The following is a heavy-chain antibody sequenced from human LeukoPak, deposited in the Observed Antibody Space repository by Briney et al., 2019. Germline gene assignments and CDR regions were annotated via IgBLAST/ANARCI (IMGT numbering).Heavy chain of an antibody. CDR2: IRADAVTT. CDR1: GFIFSHHG. J-gene: IGHJ4*02. Sequence: GGTLRLSCAPSGFIFSHHGMNWVRQAPGKGLEWVSGIRADAVTTYYADSVKGRFIISRDNSKNTVYLQMTSLRAEDTAVYYCAKRPPGSGLDSWGQGTLVTVSS. D-gene: IGHD3-10*01. V-gene: IGHV3-23*01. CDR3: AKRPPGSGLDS.